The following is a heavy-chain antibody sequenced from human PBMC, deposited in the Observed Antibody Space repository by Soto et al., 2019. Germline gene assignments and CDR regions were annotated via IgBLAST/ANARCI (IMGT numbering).Heavy chain of an antibody. CDR1: GDSISSTNW. D-gene: IGHD3-3*01. V-gene: IGHV4-4*02. J-gene: IGHJ3*02. Sequence: SETLSLTCAVSGDSISSTNWWNWVRQPPGKGLEWIGEIYHSGSTNYNPALKSRATISVDKSKNQLSLKLSSVTAADTAVYYCARTMKREFWSGSWTQFYDAFDIWGQGTMATVS. CDR3: ARTMKREFWSGSWTQFYDAFDI. CDR2: IYHSGST.